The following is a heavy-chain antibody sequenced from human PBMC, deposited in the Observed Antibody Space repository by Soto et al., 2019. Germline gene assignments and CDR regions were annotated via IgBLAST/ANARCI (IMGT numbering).Heavy chain of an antibody. V-gene: IGHV4-31*03. CDR1: GASIITDGYY. D-gene: IGHD3-22*01. CDR2: IHYSGGATYSP. J-gene: IGHJ5*02. CDR3: ARVPIIYKESISYLPFHP. Sequence: PSDTLSLTYTVSGASIITDGYYWTWIRQHPGKGLEWLGYIHYSGGATYSPSYNPTLQSRIAISVDISKSLFSLKLTSVTAADTAVYYCARVPIIYKESISYLPFHPWGQGTMVTV.